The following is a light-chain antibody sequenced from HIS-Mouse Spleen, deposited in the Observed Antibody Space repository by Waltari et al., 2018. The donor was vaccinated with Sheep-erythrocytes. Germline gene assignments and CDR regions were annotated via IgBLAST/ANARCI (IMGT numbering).Light chain of an antibody. CDR3: CSYAGSSTLV. J-gene: IGLJ2*01. CDR2: EGS. V-gene: IGLV2-23*01. CDR1: SSDVGSYNL. Sequence: QSALTQPRSVSGSPGQSVTISCTGTSSDVGSYNLVPWYQQHPGKAPKLIIYEGSKRPSGVSNRVAGSKSGNTASLTISGLQAEDEADYYCCSYAGSSTLVFGGGTKLTVL.